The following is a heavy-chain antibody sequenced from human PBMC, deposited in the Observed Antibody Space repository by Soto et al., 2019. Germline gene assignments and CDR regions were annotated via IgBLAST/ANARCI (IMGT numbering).Heavy chain of an antibody. Sequence: PGGSLRLSCAASGFTFSSYAMSWVRQAPGKGLEWVSAISGSGGSTYYADSVKGRFTISRDNSKNTLYLQMNSLRAEDTAVYYCARRIEDYYYYMDVWGKGTTVTVSS. CDR3: ARRIEDYYYYMDV. J-gene: IGHJ6*03. CDR2: ISGSGGST. D-gene: IGHD2-15*01. CDR1: GFTFSSYA. V-gene: IGHV3-23*01.